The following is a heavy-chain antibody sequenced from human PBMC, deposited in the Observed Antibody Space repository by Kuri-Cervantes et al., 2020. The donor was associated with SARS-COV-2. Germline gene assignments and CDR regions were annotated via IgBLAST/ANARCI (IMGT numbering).Heavy chain of an antibody. CDR3: ARVKLTGSMRAFDY. CDR2: ISSSSSTI. V-gene: IGHV3-48*01. J-gene: IGHJ4*02. Sequence: GESLKISCAASGFTFSSYSMNWVRQAPGKGLEWVSYISSSSSTIYYADSVKGRFTISRDNAKNSLYLQMNSLRAEDTAVYYCARVKLTGSMRAFDYWGQGTLVTASS. CDR1: GFTFSSYS. D-gene: IGHD3-9*01.